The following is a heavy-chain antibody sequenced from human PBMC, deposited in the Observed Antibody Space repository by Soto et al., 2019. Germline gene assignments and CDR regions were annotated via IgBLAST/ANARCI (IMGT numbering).Heavy chain of an antibody. Sequence: SETLSLTCAVSGGSISSFNWWSWVRQPPGKGLEWIGEIYDSGTTNYNPSLKSRVAISIDKSKNQFSLSLSSVTAADTAVYYCAGEIMTYTMDVWGQGTTVTVSS. CDR2: IYDSGTT. D-gene: IGHD3-16*01. CDR1: GGSISSFNW. CDR3: AGEIMTYTMDV. V-gene: IGHV4-4*02. J-gene: IGHJ6*02.